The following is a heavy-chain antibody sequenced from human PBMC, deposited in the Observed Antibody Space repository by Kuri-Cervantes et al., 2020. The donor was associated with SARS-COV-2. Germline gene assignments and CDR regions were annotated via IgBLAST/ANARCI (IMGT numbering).Heavy chain of an antibody. J-gene: IGHJ5*02. CDR2: IYYSGST. Sequence: SETLSLTCAVFGGSFNGYYWGWIRQPPGKGLEWIGSIYYSGSTYYNPSLKSRVTISVDTSKNQFSLKLSSVTAADTAVYYCARQAVVPHYNWFDPWGQGTLVTVSS. CDR3: ARQAVVPHYNWFDP. D-gene: IGHD2-2*01. V-gene: IGHV4-39*01. CDR1: GGSFNGYY.